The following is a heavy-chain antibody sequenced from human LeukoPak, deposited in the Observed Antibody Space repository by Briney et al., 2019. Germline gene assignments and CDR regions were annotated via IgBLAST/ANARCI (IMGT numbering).Heavy chain of an antibody. CDR3: AGVRGWGGSSYHYYMDV. J-gene: IGHJ6*03. V-gene: IGHV3-74*03. Sequence: GGSLRLSCEASGFTLSRYWMHWVRQAPGKGLVWVSRINPDGSSTTYADSVKGRFTISRDNAKNTFYLQMNSLRAGDRAWYFCAGVRGWGGSSYHYYMDVWGKGTTVTVSS. D-gene: IGHD3-16*01. CDR2: INPDGSST. CDR1: GFTLSRYW.